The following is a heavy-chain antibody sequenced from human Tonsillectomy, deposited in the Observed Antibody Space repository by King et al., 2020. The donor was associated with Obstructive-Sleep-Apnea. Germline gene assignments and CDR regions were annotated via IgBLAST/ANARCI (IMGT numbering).Heavy chain of an antibody. CDR2: IYYSGST. CDR3: ARDEGPQLRWHAFDI. CDR1: GGSISSYY. J-gene: IGHJ3*02. Sequence: QLQESGPGLVKPSETLSLTCTVSGGSISSYYWSWIRQPPGKGLELIGYIYYSGSTNYNPSLKSRVTISVDTSKNQFSLKLSSVTAADTAVYYCARDEGPQLRWHAFDIWGQGTMVTVSS. V-gene: IGHV4-59*01. D-gene: IGHD4-23*01.